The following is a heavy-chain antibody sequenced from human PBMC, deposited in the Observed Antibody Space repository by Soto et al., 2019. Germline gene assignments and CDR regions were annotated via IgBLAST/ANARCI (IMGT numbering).Heavy chain of an antibody. J-gene: IGHJ2*01. CDR3: ASSVVARRHWYFDL. CDR1: GGSISSYY. Sequence: QVRLQESGPGLVKPSETLSLTCTVSGGSISSYYWSWIRQPPGKGLEWIGYIYYSGSTNYNPSLKSRVTISVDTSKNQFSLKLSSVTAADTAVYYCASSVVARRHWYFDLWGRGTLVTVSS. V-gene: IGHV4-59*01. CDR2: IYYSGST. D-gene: IGHD5-12*01.